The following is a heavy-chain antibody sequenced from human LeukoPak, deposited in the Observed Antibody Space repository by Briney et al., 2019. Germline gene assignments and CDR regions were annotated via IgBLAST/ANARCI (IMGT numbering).Heavy chain of an antibody. CDR1: GGSISSDY. Sequence: PSETLSLTCTVSGGSISSDYWSWIRQTAGKGLKWIGRIYTSGGTNYNPSLKSRVTMSVDTSKNQFSLKLSSVTAADTAVYYCARHRRSAIFSSGWVFDPWGHGTLVTVSS. CDR2: IYTSGGT. CDR3: ARHRRSAIFSSGWVFDP. J-gene: IGHJ5*02. V-gene: IGHV4-4*07. D-gene: IGHD3-9*01.